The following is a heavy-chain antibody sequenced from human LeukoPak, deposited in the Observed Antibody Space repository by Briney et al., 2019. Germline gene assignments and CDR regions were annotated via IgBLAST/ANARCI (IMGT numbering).Heavy chain of an antibody. CDR2: IIPIFGTA. Sequence: ASVKVSCKASGGTFSSYAISWVRQAPGQGLEWMGGIIPIFGTANYAQKFQGRVTITTDESTSTAYMELSSLRSEDTAVYYCAIYGDYNRDYWGQGTLVTVSS. J-gene: IGHJ4*02. V-gene: IGHV1-69*05. CDR3: AIYGDYNRDY. D-gene: IGHD4-17*01. CDR1: GGTFSSYA.